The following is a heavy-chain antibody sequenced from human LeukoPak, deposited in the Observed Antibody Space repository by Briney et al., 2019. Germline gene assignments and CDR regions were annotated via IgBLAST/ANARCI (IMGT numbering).Heavy chain of an antibody. Sequence: GGSLRLSCAASGFTVSSNYMSWVRQAPGKGLEWVSAISGSGGSTYYADSVKGRFTISRDNSKNTLYLQMNSLRAEDTAVYYCAKASYDFWSGSDYWGQGTLVTVSS. CDR2: ISGSGGST. V-gene: IGHV3-23*01. CDR3: AKASYDFWSGSDY. CDR1: GFTVSSNY. J-gene: IGHJ4*02. D-gene: IGHD3-3*01.